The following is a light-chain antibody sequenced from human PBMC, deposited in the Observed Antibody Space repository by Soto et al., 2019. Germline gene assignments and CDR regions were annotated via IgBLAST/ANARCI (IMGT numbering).Light chain of an antibody. Sequence: DIQMTQSPSTLSASVGDRVTITCRASQSISSWLAWYQQKPGKAPKLLIYDASSLESGVPSRFSGSGSGTEFSLTISSLQPDDFATYYCQQHNSYSPELTFGGGTKVEIK. J-gene: IGKJ4*01. CDR1: QSISSW. CDR2: DAS. V-gene: IGKV1-5*01. CDR3: QQHNSYSPELT.